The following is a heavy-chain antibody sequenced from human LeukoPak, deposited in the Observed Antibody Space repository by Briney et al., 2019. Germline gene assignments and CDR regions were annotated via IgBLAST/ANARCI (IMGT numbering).Heavy chain of an antibody. CDR3: AKSGGYGLIDY. V-gene: IGHV4-38-2*02. J-gene: IGHJ4*02. CDR1: GYSISSGYY. Sequence: SGTLSLTCTVSGYSISSGYYWGWIRQPPGKGLEWIGSIYHSGSTYYNPSLKSRVTISIDTSKNQFSLRLNSVTAADTAMYYCAKSGGYGLIDYWGQGTRVTVSS. D-gene: IGHD1-26*01. CDR2: IYHSGST.